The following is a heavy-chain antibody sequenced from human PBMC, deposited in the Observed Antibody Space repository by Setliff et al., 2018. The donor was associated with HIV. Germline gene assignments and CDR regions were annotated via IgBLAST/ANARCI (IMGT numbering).Heavy chain of an antibody. J-gene: IGHJ4*02. CDR2: IKQDGSDK. CDR1: GFTVGSNY. V-gene: IGHV3-7*03. Sequence: PGGSLRLSCAASGFTVGSNYMGWVRQAPGKGLEWVAKIKQDGSDKYYVDSVKGRFTISRDNAKNSLYLQMNSLRAEDTAVYYCAKDPTTGAVAVYYFDYWGQGTLVTVS. D-gene: IGHD6-19*01. CDR3: AKDPTTGAVAVYYFDY.